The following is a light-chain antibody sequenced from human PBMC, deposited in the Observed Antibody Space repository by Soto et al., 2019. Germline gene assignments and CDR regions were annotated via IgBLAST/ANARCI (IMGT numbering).Light chain of an antibody. CDR2: GDN. Sequence: QSALTQPASVSGSPGQSITISCTGTSSDIGSYSFVSWYQQIAGKAPKLMIYGDNQRPSGISDRFSGSKSGNTASLTISGLQAGDEADYYCCSNAGDNRPYVFGGGTKVTVL. J-gene: IGLJ1*01. V-gene: IGLV2-23*01. CDR3: CSNAGDNRPYV. CDR1: SSDIGSYSF.